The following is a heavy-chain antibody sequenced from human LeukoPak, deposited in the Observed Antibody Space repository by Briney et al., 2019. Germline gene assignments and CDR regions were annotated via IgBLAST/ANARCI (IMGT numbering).Heavy chain of an antibody. CDR1: GFNFNMFA. D-gene: IGHD6-19*01. CDR2: INQDGSKT. CDR3: ARAYSSGWDDAFDM. Sequence: PGGSLRLSCTGSGFNFNMFAMSWVRQAPGMGLEWVANINQDGSKTYYMDSVRGRFTISRDNAKGSFYLQMNSLRAEDTALYYCARAYSSGWDDAFDMWGQGTMVTVSS. J-gene: IGHJ3*02. V-gene: IGHV3-7*01.